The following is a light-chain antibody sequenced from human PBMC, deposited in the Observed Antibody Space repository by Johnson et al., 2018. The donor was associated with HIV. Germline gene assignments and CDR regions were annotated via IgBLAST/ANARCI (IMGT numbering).Light chain of an antibody. J-gene: IGLJ1*01. CDR2: ENN. V-gene: IGLV1-51*02. CDR1: SSNIGNNY. CDR3: GTWDSGLSAGNV. Sequence: QSVLTQPPSVSAAPGQKVTISCSGSSSNIGNNYVSWYQQLPGTAPKVLIYENNNRSSGIPDRISGSKSGTSATLGITRLQTGDEADDYCGTWDSGLSAGNVFGTGTKVTVL.